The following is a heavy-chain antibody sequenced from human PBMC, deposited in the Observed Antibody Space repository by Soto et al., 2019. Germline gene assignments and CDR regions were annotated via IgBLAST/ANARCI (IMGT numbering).Heavy chain of an antibody. CDR2: ISSTSSTI. CDR1: GFTFSIYS. CDR3: ATYYGSGSYFPDHYYYGMDV. V-gene: IGHV3-48*01. Sequence: EVQVVESGGGLVQPGGSLRISCAASGFTFSIYSMNWVRQAPGKGLEWISYISSTSSTIYYADSVKGRFTISRDNAKNSLYLQMNSLRAGDTAVYYCATYYGSGSYFPDHYYYGMDVWGQGTTVTVSS. D-gene: IGHD3-10*01. J-gene: IGHJ6*02.